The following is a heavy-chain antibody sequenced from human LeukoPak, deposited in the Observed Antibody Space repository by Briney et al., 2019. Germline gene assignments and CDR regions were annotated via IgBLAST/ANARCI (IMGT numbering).Heavy chain of an antibody. D-gene: IGHD3-10*01. CDR1: GGTFSSYA. Sequence: AAVKVSCEASGGTFSSYAISWVRQAPGQGLEWMGGIIPIFGTANYAQKFQGRVTITADESTSTAYMELSSLRSEDTAVYYCARARDYYGSGRPYGMDVWGKGTTVTVSS. V-gene: IGHV1-69*01. CDR3: ARARDYYGSGRPYGMDV. CDR2: IIPIFGTA. J-gene: IGHJ6*04.